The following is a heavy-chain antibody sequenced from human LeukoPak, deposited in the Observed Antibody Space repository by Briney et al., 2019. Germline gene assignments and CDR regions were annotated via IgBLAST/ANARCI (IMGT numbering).Heavy chain of an antibody. V-gene: IGHV3-53*01. D-gene: IGHD1-26*01. J-gene: IGHJ3*02. CDR2: IYSGGST. Sequence: PGGSLRLSCAVSGFTVSSNYMSWVRQAPGKGLEWVSVIYSGGSTYYADSVKGRFTISRDNSKNTLYLQMNSLRAEDTAVYYCARVTSGSYLGDAFDIWGQGTMVTVSS. CDR3: ARVTSGSYLGDAFDI. CDR1: GFTVSSNY.